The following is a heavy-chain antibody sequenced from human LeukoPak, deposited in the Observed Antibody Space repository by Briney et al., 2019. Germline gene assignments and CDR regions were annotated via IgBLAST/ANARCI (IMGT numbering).Heavy chain of an antibody. Sequence: ASVKVSCKASGYTFTSYGISWVRQAPGQGLEWMGWISAYNGNTNYAQKLQGRVTMTTDTSTSTAYMELRSLRSDDTAVYYCAVTKDIVVVPAAAIRFDPWGQGTLVTVSS. CDR3: AVTKDIVVVPAAAIRFDP. J-gene: IGHJ5*02. D-gene: IGHD2-2*01. CDR1: GYTFTSYG. V-gene: IGHV1-18*01. CDR2: ISAYNGNT.